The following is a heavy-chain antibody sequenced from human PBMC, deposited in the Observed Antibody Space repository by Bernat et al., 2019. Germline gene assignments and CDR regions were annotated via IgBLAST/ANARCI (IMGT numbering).Heavy chain of an antibody. D-gene: IGHD3-22*01. J-gene: IGHJ3*02. CDR3: ARDRAMYYYDSSGYSNDAFDI. Sequence: QVQLQESGPGLVKPSQTLSLTCTVSGGSISSGSYYWSWIRQPAGKGLEWIGRIYTSGSTNYNPSLKSRVTISVDTSMNQFSLKLSSVTAADTAVYYCARDRAMYYYDSSGYSNDAFDIWGQGTMVTVPS. CDR2: IYTSGST. CDR1: GGSISSGSYY. V-gene: IGHV4-61*02.